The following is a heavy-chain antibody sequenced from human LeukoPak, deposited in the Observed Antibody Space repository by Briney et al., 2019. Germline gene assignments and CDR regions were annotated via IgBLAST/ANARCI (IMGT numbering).Heavy chain of an antibody. V-gene: IGHV3-11*01. CDR2: ISSSGSTI. D-gene: IGHD3-22*01. CDR1: GFTFSDYY. Sequence: GGSLRLSCAASGFTFSDYYMSWIRQAPGKGLEWVSYISSSGSTIYYADSVKGRITISRDNAKNSLYLQMNSLRAEDTAVYYCASGTLSSAYTISFDPWGQGTLVTVSS. CDR3: ASGTLSSAYTISFDP. J-gene: IGHJ5*02.